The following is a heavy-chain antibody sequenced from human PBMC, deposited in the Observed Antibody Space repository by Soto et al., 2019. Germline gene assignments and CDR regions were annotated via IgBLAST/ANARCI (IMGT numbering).Heavy chain of an antibody. J-gene: IGHJ3*02. V-gene: IGHV1-69*02. CDR1: GGTFRTYT. CDR3: TLGSWSAETFDI. D-gene: IGHD2-2*01. Sequence: QVQLVQSGAEVKKPGSSVKVSCKASGGTFRTYTVIWVRQAPGQGLEWMGRILPMVDITNSAQSFQGRLTMTADKSTSTVCLELSSLRFEDTALYYCTLGSWSAETFDIWGRGTMVTVSS. CDR2: ILPMVDIT.